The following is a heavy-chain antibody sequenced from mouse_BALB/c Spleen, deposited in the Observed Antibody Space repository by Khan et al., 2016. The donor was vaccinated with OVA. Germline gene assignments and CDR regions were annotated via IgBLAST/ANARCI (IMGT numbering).Heavy chain of an antibody. Sequence: DVKLQESGPGLVKPSQSLSLTCTVTGYSITSDYAWNWIRQFPGNKLEWMGSINYSGSTNYNPSLKSRISITRDTSKNQFFLQLNSVTTEDTATYYCARDGSRYNYAMDYWGQGTAVTVSS. CDR2: INYSGST. D-gene: IGHD2-3*01. J-gene: IGHJ4*01. CDR3: ARDGSRYNYAMDY. V-gene: IGHV3-2*02. CDR1: GYSITSDYA.